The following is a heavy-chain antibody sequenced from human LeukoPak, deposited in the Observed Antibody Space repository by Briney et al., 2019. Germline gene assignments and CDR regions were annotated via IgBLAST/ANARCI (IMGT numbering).Heavy chain of an antibody. CDR1: GFIFSYYG. CDR3: ARDPLGVLSYFDY. J-gene: IGHJ4*02. CDR2: IWYDGSNR. D-gene: IGHD3-16*01. Sequence: PGGSLRLSCAASGFIFSYYGMHWVRQAPGKGLEWVAVIWYDGSNRYYADSLKGRFNIYRDNSKNTLYLQMNSLTADDTAVYYCARDPLGVLSYFDYWGQGTLVTVSS. V-gene: IGHV3-33*01.